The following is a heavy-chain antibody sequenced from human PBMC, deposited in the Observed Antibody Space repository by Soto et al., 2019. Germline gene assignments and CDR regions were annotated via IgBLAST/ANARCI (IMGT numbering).Heavy chain of an antibody. J-gene: IGHJ4*02. CDR1: GGTLSSFINYP. D-gene: IGHD3-3*01. CDR2: IVPDVGTV. Sequence: QMQLVQSGAEVKKPGSSVKVSCKASGGTLSSFINYPINWVRQAPGQGLECMGGIVPDVGTVNYAQKFQGRVTITADKSTGTAYMELSSLRSEDTALYYCASRDTSGFLRYFDNWGQGTLVTVSS. V-gene: IGHV1-69*06. CDR3: ASRDTSGFLRYFDN.